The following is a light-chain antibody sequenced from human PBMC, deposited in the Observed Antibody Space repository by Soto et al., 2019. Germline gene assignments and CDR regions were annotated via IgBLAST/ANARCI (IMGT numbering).Light chain of an antibody. CDR2: EGT. J-gene: IGLJ2*01. V-gene: IGLV2-23*03. CDR1: SSDVGSFHL. Sequence: QSALTQPASVSGSPGQSITISCTGSSSDVGSFHLVSWYQQQPGKAPKVIIYEGTKRPSGVSNRFSASKSGNSASLTISGLQAEDEADYYCCSYGGFSTFMIFGGGTQLTVL. CDR3: CSYGGFSTFMI.